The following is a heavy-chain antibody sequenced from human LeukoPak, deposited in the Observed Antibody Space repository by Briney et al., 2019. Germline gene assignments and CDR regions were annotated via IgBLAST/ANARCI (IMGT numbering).Heavy chain of an antibody. Sequence: SETLSLTCAVYGWSFSGYYWSWICQPPGKGLEWIGEINHSGSTNYNPSLKSRVTISVDTSKNQFSLKLSSVTAADTAVYYCARHPPYSGYEWFDPWGQGTLVTVSS. V-gene: IGHV4-34*01. D-gene: IGHD5-12*01. CDR3: ARHPPYSGYEWFDP. J-gene: IGHJ5*02. CDR1: GWSFSGYY. CDR2: INHSGST.